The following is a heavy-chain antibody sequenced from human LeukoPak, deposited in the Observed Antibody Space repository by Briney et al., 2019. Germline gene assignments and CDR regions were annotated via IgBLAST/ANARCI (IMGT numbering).Heavy chain of an antibody. CDR2: IKHDGSET. Sequence: GGSLRLSCVASGFTFNNYWMTWVRQAPGKGLEGVATIKHDGSETYYVDSVKGRFTISRDNGKNSLYLQMNSLRAEDTAVYYCTRGGIWSMDVWGQGTTVIVSS. V-gene: IGHV3-7*01. J-gene: IGHJ6*02. CDR1: GFTFNNYW. D-gene: IGHD1-26*01. CDR3: TRGGIWSMDV.